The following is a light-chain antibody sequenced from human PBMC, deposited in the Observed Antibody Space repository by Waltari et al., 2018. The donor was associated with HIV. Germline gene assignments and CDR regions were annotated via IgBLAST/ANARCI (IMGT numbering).Light chain of an antibody. Sequence: QSVLTQPPSVSGAPGQGVTISCSGNSSNIGAGFDVHWYQHLPDTAPEPLIYGYLNLPSGVPGRCSGSKSGTSASRAINGLQAADEGEYYCQSYDDSLSGWVFGGGTKLTVL. CDR2: GYL. CDR1: SSNIGAGFD. V-gene: IGLV1-40*01. J-gene: IGLJ3*02. CDR3: QSYDDSLSGWV.